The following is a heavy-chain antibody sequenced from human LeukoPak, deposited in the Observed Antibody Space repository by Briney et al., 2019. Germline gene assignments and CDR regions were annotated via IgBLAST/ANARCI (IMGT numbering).Heavy chain of an antibody. CDR2: INPSGGST. CDR1: GYTFTSYY. D-gene: IGHD3-22*01. V-gene: IGHV1-46*01. CDR3: ARSSYRNYYDSSGYYPPIDY. J-gene: IGHJ4*02. Sequence: ASVKVSCEASGYTFTSYYMHWVRQAPGQGLEWMGIINPSGGSTSYAQKFQGRVTMTRDASTSTVYMELSSLRSEDTAVYYCARSSYRNYYDSSGYYPPIDYWGQGTLVTVSS.